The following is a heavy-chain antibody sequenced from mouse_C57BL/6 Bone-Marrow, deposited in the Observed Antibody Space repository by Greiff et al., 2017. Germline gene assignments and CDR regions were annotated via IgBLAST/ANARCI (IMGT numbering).Heavy chain of an antibody. CDR2: ISDGGSYT. CDR3: ARGGYDVDD. CDR1: GFTFSSYA. J-gene: IGHJ2*01. V-gene: IGHV5-4*03. D-gene: IGHD2-2*01. Sequence: DVMLVESGGGLVKPGGSLKLSCAASGFTFSSYAMSWVRQTPEKRLEWVATISDGGSYTYYPDNVKGRFIISRDNAKHNLYLQMSHLKSEDKDMYYCARGGYDVDDWGQGTTLTVSS.